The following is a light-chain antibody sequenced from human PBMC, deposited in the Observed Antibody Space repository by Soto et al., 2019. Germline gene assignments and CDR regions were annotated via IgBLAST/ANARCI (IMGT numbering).Light chain of an antibody. CDR1: QSVSSSY. Sequence: IVLTDSPGTLSFSPGGIATLSFRAIQSVSSSYLAWYQQKPGQAPRLLIYGASSRATGIPDRFSGSGSGTDFTLTISRLEPGDFAVYYCQQYVTSPPGTFGQGAKVDIK. V-gene: IGKV3-20*01. J-gene: IGKJ1*01. CDR2: GAS. CDR3: QQYVTSPPGT.